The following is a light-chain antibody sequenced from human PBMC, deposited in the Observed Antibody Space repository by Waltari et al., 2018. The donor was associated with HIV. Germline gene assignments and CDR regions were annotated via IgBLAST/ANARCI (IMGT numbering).Light chain of an antibody. CDR1: SSHIRAGYR. Sequence: HSVLTQPPSVSGAPGQRVALSCPGTSSHIRAGYRFHWSQLRPGSAPKLLIFADNSRPSGIPARFSGSTSGASASLAISEIQPEDEADYYCQSYDSRLADHVVFGGGTKLTVL. J-gene: IGLJ2*01. CDR2: ADN. V-gene: IGLV1-40*01. CDR3: QSYDSRLADHVV.